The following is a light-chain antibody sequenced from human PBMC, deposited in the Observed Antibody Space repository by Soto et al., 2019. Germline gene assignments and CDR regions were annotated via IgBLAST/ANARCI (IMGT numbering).Light chain of an antibody. CDR2: LGS. CDR3: MQSLKTPYT. V-gene: IGKV2-28*01. Sequence: EIVMTQSPPSLTVTPGEPASISCRSSQRLLHSNGNNFLDWYLQKPGQSPQLLIYLGSNRASGVPARVSGSGAGTDFTLKISRVEAEDGGVYYCMQSLKTPYTFGQGTKLEIK. J-gene: IGKJ2*01. CDR1: QRLLHSNGNNF.